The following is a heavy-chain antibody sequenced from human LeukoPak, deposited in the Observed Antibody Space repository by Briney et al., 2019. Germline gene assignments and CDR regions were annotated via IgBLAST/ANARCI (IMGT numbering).Heavy chain of an antibody. V-gene: IGHV3-7*01. CDR3: VRDPVCGSTGDY. D-gene: IGHD2-21*01. CDR2: INPDASQK. CDR1: GFSFSSSW. Sequence: GGSLRLSCAVSGFSFSSSWMIWVRRAPGKGLEWVALINPDASQKYYVESVRGQFTISRDNAQNSLFLQMSYLRVEDSGVYYCVRDPVCGSTGDYWGQGTLVTVSS. J-gene: IGHJ4*02.